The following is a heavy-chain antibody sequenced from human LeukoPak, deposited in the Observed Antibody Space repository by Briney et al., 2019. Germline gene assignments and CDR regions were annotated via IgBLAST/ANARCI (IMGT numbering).Heavy chain of an antibody. CDR3: ARDGQAVTDNYFDY. CDR2: IIANGVNT. D-gene: IGHD2-21*02. CDR1: GFTFSSYA. J-gene: IGHJ4*02. V-gene: IGHV3-23*01. Sequence: PGGSLRLSCAASGFTFSSYAMSWVRQAPGKGLEWVSGIIANGVNTYYADSVQGRFTISRDNSKNTLYLQMNSLRAEDTAVYYCARDGQAVTDNYFDYWGQGTLVTVSS.